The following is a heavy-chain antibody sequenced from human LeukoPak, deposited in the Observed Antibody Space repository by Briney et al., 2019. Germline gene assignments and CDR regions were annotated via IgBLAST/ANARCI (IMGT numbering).Heavy chain of an antibody. CDR1: GFTFSSYS. CDR2: ISSSSSYI. CDR3: ARDPYGGNFDWLPYYYYYYMDV. V-gene: IGHV3-21*01. J-gene: IGHJ6*03. D-gene: IGHD3-9*01. Sequence: PGGSLRLSCAASGFTFSSYSMNWVRQAPGKGLEWVSSISSSSSYIYYADSVKGRFTISRDNAKNSLYLQMNSLRAEDTAVYYCARDPYGGNFDWLPYYYYYYMDVWGKGTTVTVSS.